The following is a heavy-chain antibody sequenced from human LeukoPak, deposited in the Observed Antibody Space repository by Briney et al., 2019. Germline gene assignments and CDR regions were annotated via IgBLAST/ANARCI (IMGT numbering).Heavy chain of an antibody. CDR2: INHSGST. J-gene: IGHJ4*02. D-gene: IGHD3-22*01. Sequence: PSGTLSLTCAVYGGSFSGYYWSWIRQPPGKGLEWIGEINHSGSTNYNPSLKSRVTISVDTSKNQFSLKLSSVTAADTAVYYCARVLPRGYYDSSGYYDYWGQGTLVTVSS. CDR1: GGSFSGYY. V-gene: IGHV4-34*01. CDR3: ARVLPRGYYDSSGYYDY.